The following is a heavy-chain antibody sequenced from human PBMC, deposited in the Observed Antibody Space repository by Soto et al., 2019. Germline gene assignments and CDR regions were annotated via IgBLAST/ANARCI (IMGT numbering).Heavy chain of an antibody. CDR1: GFTFSSYA. CDR3: ARCGGVIVIGYYCYMDV. V-gene: IGHV3-23*01. J-gene: IGHJ6*03. Sequence: GGSLRLSCAASGFTFSSYAMSWVRQAPGKGLEWVSAISGSGGSTYYADSVKGRFTISRDNSKNTLYLQMNSLRAEDTAVYYYARCGGVIVIGYYCYMDVWGKGTTVTVSS. CDR2: ISGSGGST. D-gene: IGHD3-16*02.